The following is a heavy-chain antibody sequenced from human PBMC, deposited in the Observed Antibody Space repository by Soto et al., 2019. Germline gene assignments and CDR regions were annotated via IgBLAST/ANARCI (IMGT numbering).Heavy chain of an antibody. CDR2: INPNSGGT. D-gene: IGHD2-2*02. V-gene: IGHV1-2*02. J-gene: IGHJ6*02. CDR1: GYTFTGYY. CDR3: ASRLGYCSSTSCYSEEYYYYGMDV. Sequence: ASVKVSCKASGYTFTGYYMHWVRQAPGQGLEWMGWINPNSGGTNYAQKFQGRVTMTRDTSISTAYMELSRLRSDDTAVYYCASRLGYCSSTSCYSEEYYYYGMDVWGQGITVTVSS.